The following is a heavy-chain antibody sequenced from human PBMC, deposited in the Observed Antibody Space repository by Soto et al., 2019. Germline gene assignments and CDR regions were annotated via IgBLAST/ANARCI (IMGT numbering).Heavy chain of an antibody. Sequence: EVKLLESGGGLVQPGGSLRLSCAASGFTFSSYAMSWVRQAPGKGLEWVSAISGSGGSTYYADSVKGRFTISRDNSKNTLYLQMNSLRAEDTAVYYCAKGPGLLYYYDSSGLGFFDYWGQGTLVTVSS. D-gene: IGHD3-22*01. CDR3: AKGPGLLYYYDSSGLGFFDY. CDR1: GFTFSSYA. V-gene: IGHV3-23*01. CDR2: ISGSGGST. J-gene: IGHJ4*02.